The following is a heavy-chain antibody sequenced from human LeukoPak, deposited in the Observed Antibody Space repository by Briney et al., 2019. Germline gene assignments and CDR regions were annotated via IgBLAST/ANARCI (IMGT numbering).Heavy chain of an antibody. CDR3: ARESHITREDY. Sequence: ASVTVSCTASVYTFTSYGINWMRQAPGQGLEWMGWISANNGDTDYPQKFQGRVTMTTDTYTTTAYMELRSLRSDDTATYYCARESHITREDYWGQGTLVTVSS. D-gene: IGHD1-14*01. CDR2: ISANNGDT. J-gene: IGHJ4*02. CDR1: VYTFTSYG. V-gene: IGHV1-18*01.